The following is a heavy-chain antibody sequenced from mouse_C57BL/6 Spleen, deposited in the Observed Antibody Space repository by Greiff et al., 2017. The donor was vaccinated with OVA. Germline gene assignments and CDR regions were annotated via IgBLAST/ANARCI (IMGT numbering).Heavy chain of an antibody. CDR2: IRSKSNNYAT. J-gene: IGHJ2*01. CDR1: GFSFNTYA. D-gene: IGHD1-1*01. Sequence: EVKVVESGGGLVQPKGSLKLSCAASGFSFNTYAMNWVRQAPGKGLEWVARIRSKSNNYATYYADSVKDRFTISRDDSESMLYLQMNNLKTEDTAMYYCVRGATSFDYWGQGTTLTVSS. CDR3: VRGATSFDY. V-gene: IGHV10-1*01.